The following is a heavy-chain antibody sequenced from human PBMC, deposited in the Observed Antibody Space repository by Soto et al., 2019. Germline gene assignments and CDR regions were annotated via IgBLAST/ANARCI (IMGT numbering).Heavy chain of an antibody. CDR2: IHRGGNT. Sequence: EVQVVESGGGLIQPGGSLRLSCTASGFTVSSSYMSWVRQAPGKGLEWVSVIHRGGNTYYADSVKGRFTISRDNSKNTLYLQMNSLRDEDTAMYYCARDPGYSSGHGEFDPWGQGTLVTVSS. J-gene: IGHJ5*02. V-gene: IGHV3-53*01. D-gene: IGHD6-19*01. CDR1: GFTVSSSY. CDR3: ARDPGYSSGHGEFDP.